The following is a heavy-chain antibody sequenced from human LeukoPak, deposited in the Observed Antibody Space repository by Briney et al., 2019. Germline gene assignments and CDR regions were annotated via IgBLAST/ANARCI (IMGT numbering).Heavy chain of an antibody. CDR2: ISSSSSTR. CDR1: GFTFSSYS. Sequence: GGSLRLSCAASGFTFSSYSMNWVRKAPGKGLEWVSYISSSSSTRYYADSVKGRFTISRDNAKNSLYLQMNSLRAEDTAVYYCARVLSTNNYYFDYWGQGTLVTVSS. J-gene: IGHJ4*02. V-gene: IGHV3-48*04. D-gene: IGHD5-24*01. CDR3: ARVLSTNNYYFDY.